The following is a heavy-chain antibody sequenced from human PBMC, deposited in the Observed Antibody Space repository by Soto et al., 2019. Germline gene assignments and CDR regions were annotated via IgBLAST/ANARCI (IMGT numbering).Heavy chain of an antibody. V-gene: IGHV1-8*01. CDR1: GYTFTSYD. CDR2: MNPNSGNT. CDR3: AIGRSGWIPYYYYYGMDV. J-gene: IGHJ6*02. Sequence: VKVSCKASGYTFTSYDINWVRQATGQGLEWMGWMNPNSGNTGYAQKFQGRVTMTRNTSISTAYMELSSLRSEDTAVYYCAIGRSGWIPYYYYYGMDVWGQGTTVTVSS. D-gene: IGHD6-19*01.